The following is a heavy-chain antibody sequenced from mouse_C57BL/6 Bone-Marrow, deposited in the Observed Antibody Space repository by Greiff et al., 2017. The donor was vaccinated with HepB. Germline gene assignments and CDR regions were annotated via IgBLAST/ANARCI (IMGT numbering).Heavy chain of an antibody. CDR1: GYTFTSYW. J-gene: IGHJ4*01. CDR2: INPSNGGT. D-gene: IGHD2-5*01. Sequence: QVQLQQPGTELVKPGASVKLSCKASGYTFTSYWMHWVKQRPGQGLEWIGNINPSNGGTNYNEKFKSEATLTVDKSSSTAYMQLSSLTSEDSAVYYCARSRSNYEYAMDYWGQGTSVTVSS. V-gene: IGHV1-53*01. CDR3: ARSRSNYEYAMDY.